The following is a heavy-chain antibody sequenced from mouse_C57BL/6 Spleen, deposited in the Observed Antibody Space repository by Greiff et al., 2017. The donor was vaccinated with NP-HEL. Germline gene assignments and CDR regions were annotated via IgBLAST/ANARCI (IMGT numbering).Heavy chain of an antibody. D-gene: IGHD1-1*01. V-gene: IGHV1-64*01. Sequence: QVQLQQPGAELVKPGASVKLSCKASGYTFTSYWMHWVKQRPGQGLEWIGMIHPNSGSTNYNEKFKSKATLTVDKSSSTAYMQLSSLTSEDSAVYSGARRDYYGSSPWFAYWGQGTLVTVSA. CDR3: ARRDYYGSSPWFAY. J-gene: IGHJ3*01. CDR1: GYTFTSYW. CDR2: IHPNSGST.